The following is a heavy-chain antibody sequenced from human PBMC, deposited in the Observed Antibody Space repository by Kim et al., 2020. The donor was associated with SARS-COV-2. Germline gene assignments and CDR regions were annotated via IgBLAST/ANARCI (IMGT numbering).Heavy chain of an antibody. J-gene: IGHJ4*02. CDR1: GYSFTTYY. V-gene: IGHV5-51*01. CDR2: IYPGDSDT. Sequence: GESLKISCKGSGYSFTTYYIAWVRQMPGKGLEWMGIIYPGDSDTTYSPSFEGQVTISADKSINTAYLQFRSLKASDNAMYYCARAPDRSGGYFDYWVRGT. D-gene: IGHD3-22*01. CDR3: ARAPDRSGGYFDY.